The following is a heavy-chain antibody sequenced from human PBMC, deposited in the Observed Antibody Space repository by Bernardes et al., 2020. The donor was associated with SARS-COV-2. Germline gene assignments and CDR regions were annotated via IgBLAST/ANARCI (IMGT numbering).Heavy chain of an antibody. CDR1: GYTFTGYY. D-gene: IGHD2-2*01. J-gene: IGHJ6*02. V-gene: IGHV1-2*02. CDR3: ARVGYCSSTSCHRTYYYYGMDV. Sequence: ASVKVSCKASGYTFTGYYMHWVRQAPGQGLEWMGWINPNSGGTNYAQKFQGRVTMTRDTSISTAYLELSRLRSDDTAVYYCARVGYCSSTSCHRTYYYYGMDVWGQGTTVTVSS. CDR2: INPNSGGT.